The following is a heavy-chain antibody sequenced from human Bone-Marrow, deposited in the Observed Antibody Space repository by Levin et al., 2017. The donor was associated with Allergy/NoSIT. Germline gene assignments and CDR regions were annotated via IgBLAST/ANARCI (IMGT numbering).Heavy chain of an antibody. CDR1: GFTFNTYA. Sequence: PGGSLRLSCAASGFTFNTYAMSWVRQAPGKGLEWVSGISDSGGSAYYADSVKGRFTISRDNSKNTLYLEMNSLRAEDTAVYRCAKSGNYGSGNTYSKNFDCWGQGTLVTVSS. J-gene: IGHJ4*02. V-gene: IGHV3-23*01. CDR2: ISDSGGSA. CDR3: AKSGNYGSGNTYSKNFDC. D-gene: IGHD3-10*01.